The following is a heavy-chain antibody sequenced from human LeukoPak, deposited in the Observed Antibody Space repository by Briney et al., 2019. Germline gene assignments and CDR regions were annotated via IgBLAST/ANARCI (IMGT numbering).Heavy chain of an antibody. CDR2: MNPNNGNT. CDR3: AKEAGIAVAGTLGYYYYGMDV. CDR1: GFTFTSYD. V-gene: IGHV1-8*01. J-gene: IGHJ6*02. D-gene: IGHD6-19*01. Sequence: ASVKVSCKASGFTFTSYDINWVRQASGQGLEWMGWMNPNNGNTGYAQKFQGRVTITADESTSTAYMELSSLRSEDTAVYYCAKEAGIAVAGTLGYYYYGMDVWGQGTTVTVSS.